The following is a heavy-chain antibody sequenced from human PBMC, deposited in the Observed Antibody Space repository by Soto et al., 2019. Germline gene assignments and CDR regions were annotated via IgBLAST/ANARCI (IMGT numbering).Heavy chain of an antibody. CDR2: ISRSGDYT. V-gene: IGHV3-23*01. J-gene: IGHJ5*02. CDR1: GFTFNNYA. D-gene: IGHD2-8*01. Sequence: GGSLRLSCAASGFTFNNYALNWVRQAPGKGLEWVSSISRSGDYTYYADSVKGRFTISRDNAKNSLYLQMNSLRDEDTAVYYCARDNGMAGSFDPWGQGTLVTVSS. CDR3: ARDNGMAGSFDP.